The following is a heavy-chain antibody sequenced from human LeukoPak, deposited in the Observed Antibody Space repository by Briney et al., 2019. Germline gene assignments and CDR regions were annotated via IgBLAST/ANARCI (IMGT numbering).Heavy chain of an antibody. V-gene: IGHV1-18*01. CDR3: ARDLEGSGSYYKPFDAFDI. Sequence: ASVKVSCKASGYTFTSYGISWVRQAPGQGLEWMGWISAYNGNTNYAQKLQGRVTMTTDTSTSTAYMELRSLRSDDTAVYYCARDLEGSGSYYKPFDAFDIWGQGTMVTVSS. CDR2: ISAYNGNT. D-gene: IGHD3-10*01. CDR1: GYTFTSYG. J-gene: IGHJ3*02.